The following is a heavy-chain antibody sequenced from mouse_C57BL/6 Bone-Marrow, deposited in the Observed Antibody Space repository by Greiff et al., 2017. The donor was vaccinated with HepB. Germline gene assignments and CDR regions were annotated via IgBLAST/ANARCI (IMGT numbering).Heavy chain of an antibody. Sequence: EVKLMESGGGLVKPGGSLKLSCAASGFTFSSYAMSWVRQTPEKRLEWVATISDGGSYTYYPDNVKGRFTISRDNAKNNLYLQMSHLKSEDTAMYYCARDRGYSNYPYAMDYWGQGTSVTVSS. CDR3: ARDRGYSNYPYAMDY. CDR2: ISDGGSYT. V-gene: IGHV5-4*01. J-gene: IGHJ4*01. CDR1: GFTFSSYA. D-gene: IGHD2-5*01.